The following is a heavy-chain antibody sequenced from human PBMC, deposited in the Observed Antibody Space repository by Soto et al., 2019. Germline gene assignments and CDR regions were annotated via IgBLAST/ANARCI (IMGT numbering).Heavy chain of an antibody. CDR1: GFTFSSYA. J-gene: IGHJ4*02. V-gene: IGHV3-30-3*01. CDR2: ISYDGSNK. Sequence: QVQLVESGGGVVQPGRSLRLSCAASGFTFSSYAMHWVRQAPGKGLEWVAVISYDGSNKYYADSVKGRFTISRDNSKNTLYLQMNSLRAEGTAVYYCARAPNRVFDYWGQGTLVTVSS. D-gene: IGHD6-13*01. CDR3: ARAPNRVFDY.